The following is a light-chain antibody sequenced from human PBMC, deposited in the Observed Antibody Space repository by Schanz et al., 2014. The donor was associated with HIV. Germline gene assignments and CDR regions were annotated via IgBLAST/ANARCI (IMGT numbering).Light chain of an antibody. CDR1: SSDVGGYNY. CDR3: YSYAGSRV. J-gene: IGLJ3*02. V-gene: IGLV2-23*02. CDR2: EVS. Sequence: QSALTQPASVSGPPGQSITISCTGSSSDVGGYNYVSWYQQHPDKAPKLMIYEVSKRPSGVSNRFSGSKSGNTAYLTISGLQAEDEADYYCYSYAGSRVFGGGTKLTVL.